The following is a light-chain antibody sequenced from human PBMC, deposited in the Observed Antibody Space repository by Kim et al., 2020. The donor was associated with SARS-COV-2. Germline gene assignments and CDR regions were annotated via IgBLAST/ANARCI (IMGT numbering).Light chain of an antibody. CDR1: NIGSKG. Sequence: SYELTQPPSESVAPGKTARLTCGGNNIGSKGVHWYQQRPGQAPVLVISYDRDRPSGIPERFSGSNSGNTATLTISRVEAGDEADYYCQVWDSSSDHVVFGGGTQLTVL. V-gene: IGLV3-21*04. CDR3: QVWDSSSDHVV. J-gene: IGLJ2*01. CDR2: YDR.